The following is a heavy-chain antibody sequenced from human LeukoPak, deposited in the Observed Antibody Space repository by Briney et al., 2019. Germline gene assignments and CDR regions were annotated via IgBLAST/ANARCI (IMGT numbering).Heavy chain of an antibody. Sequence: GGSLGLTCAASGFSLSDAWMSWVRQAPGKGLECVGRIKPKTDGGTTDYAEPVNDRFSVSRDDSKNTLYLQINSLTTEDTGLYYCTQLSRGYWGQGTQVTVSS. D-gene: IGHD1-1*01. CDR1: GFSLSDAW. V-gene: IGHV3-15*01. CDR2: IKPKTDGGTT. J-gene: IGHJ4*02. CDR3: TQLSRGY.